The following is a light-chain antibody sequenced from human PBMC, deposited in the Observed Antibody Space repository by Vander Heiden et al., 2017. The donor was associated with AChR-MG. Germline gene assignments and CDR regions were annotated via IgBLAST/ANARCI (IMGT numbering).Light chain of an antibody. J-gene: IGKJ3*01. CDR2: GAS. CDR3: QQYGSSPRT. CDR1: QSVSSSY. Sequence: EIVLTQSPGTLSLSPGERATLSCRASQSVSSSYLAWYQQKPGQAPRLLIYGASSRATGIPDRFSGSGSGTDFTLTISRLEPEDFAVYYCQQYGSSPRTFGPRTKVDFK. V-gene: IGKV3-20*01.